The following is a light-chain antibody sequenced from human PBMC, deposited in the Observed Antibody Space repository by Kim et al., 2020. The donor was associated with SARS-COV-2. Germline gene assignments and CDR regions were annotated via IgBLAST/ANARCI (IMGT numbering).Light chain of an antibody. CDR1: QSVTSN. J-gene: IGKJ4*01. Sequence: EVVMTQSPATLSVSPGERATLSCRAGQSVTSNLAWYQQKPGQAPRLLIYGASTRATGIPARFSGSGSGTEFTLTISSLQSEDFAVYYCQQYNNWPLTFGGGTKVDIK. V-gene: IGKV3-15*01. CDR3: QQYNNWPLT. CDR2: GAS.